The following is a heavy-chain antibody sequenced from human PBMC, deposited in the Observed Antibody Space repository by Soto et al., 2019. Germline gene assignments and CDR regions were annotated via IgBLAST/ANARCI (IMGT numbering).Heavy chain of an antibody. V-gene: IGHV4-31*03. CDR1: GGSISSGGYY. CDR2: IYYSGST. J-gene: IGHJ6*02. CDR3: ARVRPASSSLVYFYGMDV. Sequence: QVQLQESGPGVVKPSQTLSLTCSVSGGSISSGGYYWSWIRQHPGKGLEWIGYIYYSGSTHYNPSLKSRVTISVDPSKNQFSLTLKSVTAADTAVYYCARVRPASSSLVYFYGMDVWGQGTTVTVSS. D-gene: IGHD6-6*01.